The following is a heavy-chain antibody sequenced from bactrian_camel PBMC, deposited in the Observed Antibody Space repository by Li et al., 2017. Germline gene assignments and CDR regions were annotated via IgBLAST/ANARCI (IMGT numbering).Heavy chain of an antibody. J-gene: IGHJ7*01. CDR2: INGGGGDT. D-gene: IGHD6*01. V-gene: IGHV3S31*01. Sequence: VQLVESGGGLVQPGGSLRLSCAASGFTFSRATMSWVRQAPGKGLEWVSGINGGGGDTYYADSVKGRFTISRDNAKNTLYLQMNSLNTEDTAIYYCTRDVAGNYYGSDYWGKGTQVTVS. CDR1: GFTFSRAT.